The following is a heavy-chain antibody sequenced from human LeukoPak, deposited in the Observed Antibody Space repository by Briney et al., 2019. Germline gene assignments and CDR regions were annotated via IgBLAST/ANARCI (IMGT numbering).Heavy chain of an antibody. V-gene: IGHV1-18*01. CDR1: GYTFTSYG. CDR2: ISAYNGNT. CDR3: ARYYYDSRTSWGWFDP. D-gene: IGHD3-22*01. J-gene: IGHJ5*02. Sequence: ASVKVSCKASGYTFTSYGISWVRQAPGQGLEWMGWISAYNGNTNYVQKLQGRVTMTTDTSTSTAYMELRSLRSDDTAVYYCARYYYDSRTSWGWFDPWGQGTLVTVSS.